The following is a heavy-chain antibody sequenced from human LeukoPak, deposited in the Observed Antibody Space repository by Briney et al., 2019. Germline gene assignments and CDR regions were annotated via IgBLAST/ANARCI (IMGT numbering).Heavy chain of an antibody. CDR1: GFTFSTYS. CDR2: ITGNGGST. CDR3: ARGGQSISCFDC. V-gene: IGHV3-64*02. J-gene: IGHJ4*02. Sequence: GGSLRLSCAASGFTFSTYSMHWVRQAPGKGLECVSAITGNGGSTYYADSVKGRFTISRDNSKNTVYLQMGSLRAEDMAMYYCARGGQSISCFDCWGQGTLVTVSS. D-gene: IGHD2-21*01.